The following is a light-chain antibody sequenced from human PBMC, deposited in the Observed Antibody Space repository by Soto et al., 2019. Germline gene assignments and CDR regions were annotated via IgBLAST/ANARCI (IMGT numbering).Light chain of an antibody. V-gene: IGLV1-40*01. CDR1: SSNIGSGFD. J-gene: IGLJ2*01. Sequence: QSVLTQPPSVSGAPGQRVTISCTGSSSNIGSGFDVHWYQHLPGTAPKLLIFSDTHRPSGVPDRFSASKSATSASLAITGLQAEDEADYYCQSYDRSLSGHVVFGGGTKVTVL. CDR3: QSYDRSLSGHVV. CDR2: SDT.